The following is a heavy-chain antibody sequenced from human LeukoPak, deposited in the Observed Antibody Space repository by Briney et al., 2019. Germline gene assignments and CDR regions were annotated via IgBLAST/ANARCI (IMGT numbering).Heavy chain of an antibody. CDR1: GFTFSDYY. CDR2: ISSSGSAD. Sequence: KPGGSVRLSWAATGFTFSDYYMSWLRQAPGKGLEWISYISSSGSADYYADSVQGRFTVSRDNAKSSLYLQMNSLRAEDTAVYYCARTQKYYDLWSGMNWGQGTLVTVST. CDR3: ARTQKYYDLWSGMN. J-gene: IGHJ4*02. V-gene: IGHV3-11*04. D-gene: IGHD3-3*01.